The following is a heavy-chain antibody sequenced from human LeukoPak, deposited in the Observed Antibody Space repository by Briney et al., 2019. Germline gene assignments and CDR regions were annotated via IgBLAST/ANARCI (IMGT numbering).Heavy chain of an antibody. CDR1: GGSFSGYY. CDR3: ARRYSYGSLRDFDY. V-gene: IGHV4-34*01. CDR2: INHSGST. D-gene: IGHD5-18*01. J-gene: IGHJ4*02. Sequence: SETLSLTCAVYGGSFSGYYWSWIRQPPGKGLEWIGEINHSGSTNYNPSLKSRVTISVDTSKNQFSLKLSSVTAADTAVYYCARRYSYGSLRDFDYWGQGTLVTVSS.